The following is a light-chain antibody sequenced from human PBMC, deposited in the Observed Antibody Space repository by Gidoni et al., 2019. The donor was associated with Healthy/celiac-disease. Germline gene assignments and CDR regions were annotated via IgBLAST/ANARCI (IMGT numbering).Light chain of an antibody. Sequence: EIVLTPSQATLSLSPGERATLSCRASQSVSSDLAWYQQKPGQAPRLLIYDASNRATGIPARFSGSGSGTDFTLTISSLEPEDFAVYYCQQRSNWLWTFGQGTKVEIK. V-gene: IGKV3-11*01. CDR1: QSVSSD. CDR3: QQRSNWLWT. CDR2: DAS. J-gene: IGKJ1*01.